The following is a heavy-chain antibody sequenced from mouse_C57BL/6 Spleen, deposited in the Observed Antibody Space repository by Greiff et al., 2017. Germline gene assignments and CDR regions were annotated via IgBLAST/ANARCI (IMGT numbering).Heavy chain of an antibody. CDR3: AREGYYGETWFAY. CDR2: IYPGSGNT. CDR1: GYTFTDYY. D-gene: IGHD1-1*01. J-gene: IGHJ3*01. Sequence: VQLQQSGAELVRPGASVKLSCKASGYTFTDYYINWVKQRPGQGLEWIARIYPGSGNTYYNEKFKGKATLTAEKSSSTAYMQLSSLTSEDSAVYFCAREGYYGETWFAYWGQGTLVTVSA. V-gene: IGHV1-76*01.